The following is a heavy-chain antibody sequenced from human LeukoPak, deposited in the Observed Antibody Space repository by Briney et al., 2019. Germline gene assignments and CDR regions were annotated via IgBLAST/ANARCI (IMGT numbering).Heavy chain of an antibody. V-gene: IGHV3-30*18. CDR1: GFTFITYG. CDR2: ISYDGNNE. Sequence: GGSLRLSCATSGFTFITYGMHWVRQAPGKGLEWVAVISYDGNNEHYTDSVKGRFTISRDNSKNTLYLQMNSLRSEDTAVYYCAKEPTQYGGLYYFDYWGQGSLVTVSS. D-gene: IGHD4-23*01. CDR3: AKEPTQYGGLYYFDY. J-gene: IGHJ4*02.